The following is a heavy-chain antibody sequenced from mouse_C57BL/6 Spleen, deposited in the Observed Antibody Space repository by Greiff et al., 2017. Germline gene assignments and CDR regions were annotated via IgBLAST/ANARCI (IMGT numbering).Heavy chain of an antibody. CDR1: GYTFTSYW. J-gene: IGHJ3*01. V-gene: IGHV1-64*01. CDR2: IHPNSGST. D-gene: IGHD2-2*01. Sequence: QVQLKESGAELVKPGASVKLSCKASGYTFTSYWMHWVKQRPGQGLEWIGMIHPNSGSTNYNEKFKSKATLTVDKSSSTAYMQLSSLTSEDSAVYYCARRWLRRGFAYWGQGTLVTVSA. CDR3: ARRWLRRGFAY.